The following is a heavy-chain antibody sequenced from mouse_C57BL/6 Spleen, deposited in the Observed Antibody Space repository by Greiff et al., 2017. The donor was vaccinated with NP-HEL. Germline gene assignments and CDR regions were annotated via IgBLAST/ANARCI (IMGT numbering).Heavy chain of an antibody. CDR1: GYAFSSSW. CDR2: IYPGDGDT. CDR3: ADGSPFYYAMDY. Sequence: QVQLKQSGPELVKPGASVKISCKASGYAFSSSWMNWVKQRPGKGLEWIGRIYPGDGDTNYNGKFKGKATLTADKSSSTAYMQLSSLTSEDSAVYFCADGSPFYYAMDYWGQGTSVTVSS. J-gene: IGHJ4*01. V-gene: IGHV1-82*01. D-gene: IGHD1-1*01.